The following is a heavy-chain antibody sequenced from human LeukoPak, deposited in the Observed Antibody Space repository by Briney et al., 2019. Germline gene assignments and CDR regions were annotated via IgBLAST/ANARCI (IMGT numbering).Heavy chain of an antibody. D-gene: IGHD4-17*01. V-gene: IGHV1-69*05. CDR1: GGTFSSYA. CDR2: VIPIFGTA. Sequence: SVKVSCKAFGGTFSSYAISWVRQGPGQGLGWMGGVIPIFGTANYAQKFQGRVTITTDESTSTAYMELSSLRSEDTAVYYCARAPMTTVNYYYYMDVWGKGTTVTVSS. J-gene: IGHJ6*03. CDR3: ARAPMTTVNYYYYMDV.